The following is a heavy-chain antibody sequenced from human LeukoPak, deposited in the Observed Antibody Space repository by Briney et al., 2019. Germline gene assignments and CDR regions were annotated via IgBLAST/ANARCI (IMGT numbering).Heavy chain of an antibody. CDR3: AREMTADRHYYYMDV. D-gene: IGHD5-18*01. J-gene: IGHJ6*03. Sequence: ASVKVSCKASGYTFTGYHMHWVRQAPGQGLEWMGWINPNSGGTNYAQKFQGRVTMTRDTSISTAYMELSRLRSDDTAVYYCAREMTADRHYYYMDVWGKGTTVTVSS. V-gene: IGHV1-2*02. CDR1: GYTFTGYH. CDR2: INPNSGGT.